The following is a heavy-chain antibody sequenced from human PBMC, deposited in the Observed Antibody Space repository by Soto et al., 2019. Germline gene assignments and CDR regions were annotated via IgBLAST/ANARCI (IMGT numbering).Heavy chain of an antibody. Sequence: PSETLSLTCAVYGGSFSGYYWSWIRQPPGKGLEWIGEINHSGSTNYNPSLKSRVTLSVDTSKNQFSLKLSSVTAADTAVYYCARASYSYGYSDYWGQGTLVTVSS. CDR2: INHSGST. CDR3: ARASYSYGYSDY. D-gene: IGHD5-18*01. V-gene: IGHV4-34*01. CDR1: GGSFSGYY. J-gene: IGHJ4*02.